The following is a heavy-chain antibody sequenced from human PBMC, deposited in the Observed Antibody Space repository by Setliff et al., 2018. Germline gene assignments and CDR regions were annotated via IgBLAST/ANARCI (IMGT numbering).Heavy chain of an antibody. Sequence: SVKVSCKDSGYTFSSYGISWVRQAPGQGLEWMGGIIPIFGTANYAQKFQGRVTITADESTSTAYMELSSLRSEDTAVYYCARESTAKNFWGEYSDYWGQGTLVTVSS. J-gene: IGHJ4*02. CDR3: ARESTAKNFWGEYSDY. D-gene: IGHD3-3*01. CDR2: IIPIFGTA. V-gene: IGHV1-69*13. CDR1: GYTFSSYG.